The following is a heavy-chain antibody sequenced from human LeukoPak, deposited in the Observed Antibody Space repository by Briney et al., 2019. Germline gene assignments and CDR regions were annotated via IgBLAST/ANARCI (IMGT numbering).Heavy chain of an antibody. Sequence: GGSLRLSCAASGFTFSTYWMTWVRQAPGKGLEWVANIKPDGSEKHYVDSVEGRFTISRDNAKNSLFLQMNSLRAEDTAVYHCARPVFGSDSDCDYWGQGALVTVSS. CDR1: GFTFSTYW. D-gene: IGHD3-10*02. CDR3: ARPVFGSDSDCDY. V-gene: IGHV3-7*01. CDR2: IKPDGSEK. J-gene: IGHJ4*02.